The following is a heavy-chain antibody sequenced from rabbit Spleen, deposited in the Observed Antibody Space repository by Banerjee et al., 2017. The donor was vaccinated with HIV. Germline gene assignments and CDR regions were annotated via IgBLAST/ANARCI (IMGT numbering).Heavy chain of an antibody. CDR2: IYAGSGNT. CDR1: GFSFSSRYY. D-gene: IGHD4-1*01. CDR3: ARDLAGIIGWNFGL. J-gene: IGHJ4*01. Sequence: HLVESGGGLVQPEGSLTLTCTASGFSFSSRYYMCWVRQAPGKGLEWIGIIYAGSGNTDYASGVNGRFTISSDNAQNTVDLQMNSLTAADTATYFCARDLAGIIGWNFGLWGPGTLVTVS. V-gene: IGHV1S7*01.